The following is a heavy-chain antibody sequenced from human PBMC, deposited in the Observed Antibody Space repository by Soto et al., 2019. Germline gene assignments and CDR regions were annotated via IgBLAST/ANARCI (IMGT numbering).Heavy chain of an antibody. Sequence: PSETLSLTCSVSGGSINNNDYHWSWIRQTPGKGLEWIGYVYYSGSSDYIPSLKSRLSMSIDKSKNQFHLKLNSVTAADTATYFCARMSYFYDKWYFDIWGRGTLVTVSS. J-gene: IGHJ2*01. V-gene: IGHV4-30-4*01. CDR1: GGSINNNDYH. CDR2: VYYSGSS. D-gene: IGHD3-22*01. CDR3: ARMSYFYDKWYFDI.